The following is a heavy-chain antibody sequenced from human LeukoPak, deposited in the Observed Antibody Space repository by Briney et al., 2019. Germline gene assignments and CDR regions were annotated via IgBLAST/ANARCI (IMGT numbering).Heavy chain of an antibody. Sequence: GGSLRLSCAASGFTFSSYSMNWVRQAPGKGLEWVASISSSSSYIYYADSVKGRFTISRDNAKNSLYLQMNSLRVEDTAVYYCARDHQSRIAVAGRGFAFDIWGQGTKVTVSS. D-gene: IGHD6-19*01. J-gene: IGHJ3*02. CDR1: GFTFSSYS. CDR2: ISSSSSYI. V-gene: IGHV3-21*01. CDR3: ARDHQSRIAVAGRGFAFDI.